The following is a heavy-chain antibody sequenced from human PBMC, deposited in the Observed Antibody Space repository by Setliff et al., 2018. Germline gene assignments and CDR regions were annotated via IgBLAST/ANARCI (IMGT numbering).Heavy chain of an antibody. V-gene: IGHV1-8*02. D-gene: IGHD1-26*01. CDR2: INPNSGNT. J-gene: IGHJ4*02. Sequence: ASVKVSCKASGYTFTSYGISWVRQAPGQGLEWMGRINPNSGNTGYAQKFQGRVTMTEDTSTDTAYMELSSLRSEDTAVYYCSRGSDYAGTYSGGFWGQGTLVTVSS. CDR3: SRGSDYAGTYSGGF. CDR1: GYTFTSYG.